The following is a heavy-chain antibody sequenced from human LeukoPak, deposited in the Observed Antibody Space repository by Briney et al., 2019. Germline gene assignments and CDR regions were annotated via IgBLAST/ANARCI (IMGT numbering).Heavy chain of an antibody. CDR3: ARKGPANYYYYYMDV. D-gene: IGHD6-25*01. V-gene: IGHV1-8*01. J-gene: IGHJ6*03. Sequence: ASVKVSCKASGYTFTSYDLNWVRQVTGQGLEWMGWMNPNSGNTGYAPKFRGRVTMTRNTSISTAYMELSNLRSDDTAVYYCARKGPANYYYYYMDVWGRGTSVTVSS. CDR2: MNPNSGNT. CDR1: GYTFTSYD.